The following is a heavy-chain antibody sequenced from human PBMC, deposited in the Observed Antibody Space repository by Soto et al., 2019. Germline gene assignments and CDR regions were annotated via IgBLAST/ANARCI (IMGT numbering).Heavy chain of an antibody. D-gene: IGHD6-13*01. CDR1: GFTFSSHG. J-gene: IGHJ4*02. Sequence: QVQLVESGGGVVQPGRSLRLSCAASGFTFSSHGMHWVRQAPGKGLEGVAVIWYDGSNKYYADSVKGRFTISIDNSKNRLYIQMNSLRAEDTAVYYCARKGQQLELDYWGQGTLVTVSS. CDR3: ARKGQQLELDY. V-gene: IGHV3-33*01. CDR2: IWYDGSNK.